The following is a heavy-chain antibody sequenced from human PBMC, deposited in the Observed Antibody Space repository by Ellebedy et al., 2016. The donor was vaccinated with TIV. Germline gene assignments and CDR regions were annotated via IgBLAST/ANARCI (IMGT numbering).Heavy chain of an antibody. J-gene: IGHJ4*02. CDR3: ASPSGRGFWSGYLDY. D-gene: IGHD3-3*01. V-gene: IGHV3-53*01. CDR1: GFTVSSNF. CDR2: MNGVGRT. Sequence: GGSLRLSCSASGFTVSSNFMTWVRQAPGKGLEWVSFMNGVGRTEYADSVKGRFSISRDNSKNTLYLQMNSLRPEDTAVYFCASPSGRGFWSGYLDYWGQGTLVIVSS.